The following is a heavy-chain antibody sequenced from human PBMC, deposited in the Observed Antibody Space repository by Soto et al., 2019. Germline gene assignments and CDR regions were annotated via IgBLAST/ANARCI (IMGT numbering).Heavy chain of an antibody. Sequence: EVQLLESGGGLVQPGGSLRLSCAASGLTFSRYAMSWVRQAPGKGLEWVSAINDIGGSTYHADSVKGRFTISRDNSKDTLYLQVNSLRAEDTAVYYCAKGSAGGRPYHFDYWGQGTLVTVSS. CDR1: GLTFSRYA. V-gene: IGHV3-23*01. CDR2: INDIGGST. CDR3: AKGSAGGRPYHFDY. J-gene: IGHJ4*02. D-gene: IGHD2-15*01.